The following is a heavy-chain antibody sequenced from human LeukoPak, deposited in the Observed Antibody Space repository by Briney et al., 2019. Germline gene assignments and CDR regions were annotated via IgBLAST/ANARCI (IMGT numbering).Heavy chain of an antibody. CDR3: ARVNYESSGLSYYYYMDV. CDR1: GFTFSGYW. CDR2: INSDGSST. J-gene: IGHJ6*03. Sequence: GGSLRLSCAASGFTFSGYWMHWVRQAPGKGLVWVSRINSDGSSTSYADAVKGRFTISRDNAKNTLYLQMNSLRAEDTAVYDCARVNYESSGLSYYYYMDVWGKGTTVTVSS. D-gene: IGHD3-22*01. V-gene: IGHV3-74*01.